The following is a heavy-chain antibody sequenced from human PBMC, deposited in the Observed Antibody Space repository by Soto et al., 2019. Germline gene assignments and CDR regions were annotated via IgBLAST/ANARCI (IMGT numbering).Heavy chain of an antibody. Sequence: EVQLVESGGGLVQPGGSLRLSCAASGFTFSSYSMNWVRQAPGKGLEWVSYISISSSTIYYADSVKGRFTISRDNAKNSLYLQMNSLRAEDTAVYYCARADSGFAYGYYYYGMDVWGQGTMVTVSS. CDR1: GFTFSSYS. CDR2: ISISSSTI. V-gene: IGHV3-48*01. D-gene: IGHD5-12*01. J-gene: IGHJ6*02. CDR3: ARADSGFAYGYYYYGMDV.